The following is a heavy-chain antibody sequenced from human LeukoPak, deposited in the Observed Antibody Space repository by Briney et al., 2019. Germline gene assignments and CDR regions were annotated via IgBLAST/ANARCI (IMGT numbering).Heavy chain of an antibody. CDR2: IYDDST. D-gene: IGHD3-10*01. J-gene: IGHJ4*02. CDR3: AARKVRGVWFYLDY. CDR1: GFTVSAYA. V-gene: IGHV3-23*01. Sequence: PGGSLRLSCAASGFTVSAYAMAWVRQAPGKGLEWVSTIYDDSTYYADSVKGRFAISTDNSKNTLYLQMNSLRVEDTAVYFCAARKVRGVWFYLDYWGQGTLVTVSS.